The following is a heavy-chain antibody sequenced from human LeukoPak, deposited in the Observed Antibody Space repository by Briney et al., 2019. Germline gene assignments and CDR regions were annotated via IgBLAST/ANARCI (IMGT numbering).Heavy chain of an antibody. D-gene: IGHD3-10*01. Sequence: VASVKVSCKASGYPFTGYYVHWVRQAPGHGLEWMGWINPRNGDTHSAQKFQGRVSMTGDTSITTAYMELSSLTSDDTAVYYGATGAQYGLWGVPYFYCMHVWGTGTTVTVSS. CDR3: ATGAQYGLWGVPYFYCMHV. CDR1: GYPFTGYY. CDR2: INPRNGDT. V-gene: IGHV1-2*02. J-gene: IGHJ6*04.